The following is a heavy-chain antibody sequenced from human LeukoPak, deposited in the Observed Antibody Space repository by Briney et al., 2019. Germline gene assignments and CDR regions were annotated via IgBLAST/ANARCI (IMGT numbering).Heavy chain of an antibody. V-gene: IGHV5-51*01. CDR1: GYSFTSYW. CDR2: IYPGDSDT. J-gene: IGHJ4*02. CDR3: ARGGTYCGGDCYSTGVYFFDY. Sequence: GESLKISCKGSGYSFTSYWIGWVRQMPGKGLEWMGIIYPGDSDTRYSPSFQGQVTISADKSISTAYLQWSSLKASDTAMYYCARGGTYCGGDCYSTGVYFFDYWGQGTLVTVSS. D-gene: IGHD2-21*02.